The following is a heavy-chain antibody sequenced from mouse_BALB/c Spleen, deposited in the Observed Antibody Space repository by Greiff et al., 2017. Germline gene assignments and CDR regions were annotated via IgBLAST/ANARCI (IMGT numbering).Heavy chain of an antibody. V-gene: IGHV1-14*01. J-gene: IGHJ3*01. CDR3: ARPTMISPFAY. D-gene: IGHD2-4*01. Sequence: VQLKQSGPELVKPGASVKMSCKASGYTFTSYVMHWVKQKPGQGLEWIGYINPYNDGTKYNEKFKGKATLTSDKSSSTAYMELSSLTSEDSAVYYCARPTMISPFAYWGQGTLVTVSA. CDR2: INPYNDGT. CDR1: GYTFTSYV.